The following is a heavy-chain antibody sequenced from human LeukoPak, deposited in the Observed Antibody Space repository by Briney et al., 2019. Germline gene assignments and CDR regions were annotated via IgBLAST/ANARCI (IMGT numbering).Heavy chain of an antibody. D-gene: IGHD3-22*01. CDR2: IIPILGIA. Sequence: SVKVSCKASGGTFSSYAISWVRRAPGQGLEWMGRIIPILGIANYAQKFQGRVTITADKSTSTAYMELSSLRSEDTAVYYCAREPIYDSSGYRIDYWGQGTLVTVSS. V-gene: IGHV1-69*04. J-gene: IGHJ4*02. CDR3: AREPIYDSSGYRIDY. CDR1: GGTFSSYA.